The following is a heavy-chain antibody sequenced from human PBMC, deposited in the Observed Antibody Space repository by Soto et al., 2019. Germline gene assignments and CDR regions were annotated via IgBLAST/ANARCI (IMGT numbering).Heavy chain of an antibody. CDR2: ISSSGSTI. CDR1: GFTFSSYE. Sequence: GGSLRLSCAASGFTFSSYEMNWVRQAPGKGLEWVSYISSSGSTIYYADSVKGRFTISRDNAKNSLYLQMNSLRAEDTAVYYCARSWIQLGHDAFGIWGQGTMVTVS. J-gene: IGHJ3*02. D-gene: IGHD5-18*01. V-gene: IGHV3-48*03. CDR3: ARSWIQLGHDAFGI.